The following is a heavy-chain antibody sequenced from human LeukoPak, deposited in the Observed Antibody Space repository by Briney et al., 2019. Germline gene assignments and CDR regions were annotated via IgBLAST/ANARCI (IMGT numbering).Heavy chain of an antibody. CDR3: ARDPELAVAANYFDY. CDR2: IIPILGIA. J-gene: IGHJ4*02. CDR1: GGTFSSYA. V-gene: IGHV1-69*04. D-gene: IGHD6-19*01. Sequence: SVKVSCKASGGTFSSYAISWVRQAPGQGLEWMGRIIPILGIANYAQKFQGRVTVTADKSTSTAYMELSSLRSEDTAVYYCARDPELAVAANYFDYWGQGTLVTVSS.